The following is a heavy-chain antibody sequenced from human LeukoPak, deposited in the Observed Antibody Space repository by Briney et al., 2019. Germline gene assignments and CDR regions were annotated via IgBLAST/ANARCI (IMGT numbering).Heavy chain of an antibody. V-gene: IGHV4-34*01. CDR1: GGSFSGYY. CDR3: AVTERGSLRGGYYYYYMDV. D-gene: IGHD1-26*01. CDR2: INHSGST. Sequence: SETLSHTCAVYGGSFSGYYWSWIRQPPGKGLEGVGEINHSGSTNYNLSLKRRVTISVDTSKNQFSLKLSSVTAADTAVYYCAVTERGSLRGGYYYYYMDVWGKGTTVTVSS. J-gene: IGHJ6*03.